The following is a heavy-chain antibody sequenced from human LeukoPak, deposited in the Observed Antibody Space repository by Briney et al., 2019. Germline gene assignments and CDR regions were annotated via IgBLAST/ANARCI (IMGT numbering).Heavy chain of an antibody. J-gene: IGHJ4*02. CDR1: GFTFSNYA. CDR3: AKDQAGYNFWSDS. Sequence: GGSLRLSCAVSGFTFSNYAMSWVRQAPGKGLKWVSAISSGSDRTNYGRSVKGRFTISRDNSKNTLYLQMNSLRADDTAVYYCAKDQAGYNFWSDSWGQGTLVTVSS. CDR2: ISSGSDRT. D-gene: IGHD3-3*01. V-gene: IGHV3-23*01.